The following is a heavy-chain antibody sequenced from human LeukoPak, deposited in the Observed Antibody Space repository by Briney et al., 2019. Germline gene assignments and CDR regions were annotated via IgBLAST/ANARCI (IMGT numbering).Heavy chain of an antibody. D-gene: IGHD2-15*01. CDR2: ISYDGSNK. J-gene: IGHJ4*02. CDR1: GFTFFSYA. Sequence: GGSLRLSCAASGFTFFSYAMHWVRQAPGKGLEWVAVISYDGSNKYYADSVKGRFTISRDNSKNTPYLQMNSLRAEDTAVYYCAKSQRGSQPLLRKESYYFDYWGQGTLVTVS. V-gene: IGHV3-30*04. CDR3: AKSQRGSQPLLRKESYYFDY.